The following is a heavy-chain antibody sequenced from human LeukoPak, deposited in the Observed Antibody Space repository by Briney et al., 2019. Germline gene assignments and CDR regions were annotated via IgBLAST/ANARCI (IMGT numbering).Heavy chain of an antibody. CDR3: ARDHYGLTSYPNP. D-gene: IGHD3-10*01. V-gene: IGHV3-66*01. Sequence: GGSLRLSCAASGFTFSNYSMNWVRQAPGKVLEWVSVIYSNGNTKYADSVKGRFTISRDNSKNMLYLQMNSLRAEDTAVYYCARDHYGLTSYPNPWGQGTLVTVSS. CDR2: IYSNGNT. CDR1: GFTFSNYS. J-gene: IGHJ5*02.